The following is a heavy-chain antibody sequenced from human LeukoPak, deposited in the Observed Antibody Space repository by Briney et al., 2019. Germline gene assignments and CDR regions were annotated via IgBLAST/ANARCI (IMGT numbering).Heavy chain of an antibody. CDR2: IYHSGST. D-gene: IGHD6-13*01. CDR3: ARSYSSSWYPYYYYYYMDV. J-gene: IGHJ6*03. CDR1: GGSISSSSYY. Sequence: SETLSLTCTVSGGSISSSSYYWGWIRQPPGKGLEWIGSIYHSGSTYYNPSLKSRVTISVDTSKNQFSLKLSSVTAADTAVYYCARSYSSSWYPYYYYYYMDVWGKGTTVTVSS. V-gene: IGHV4-39*07.